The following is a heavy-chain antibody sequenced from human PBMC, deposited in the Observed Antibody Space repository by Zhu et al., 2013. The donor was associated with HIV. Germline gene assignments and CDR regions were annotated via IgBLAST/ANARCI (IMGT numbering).Heavy chain of an antibody. D-gene: IGHD6-13*01. CDR3: ARRSDSSSWYGAWYFDY. V-gene: IGHV4-38-2*01. CDR1: GYSISSGTY. CDR2: IYHSGST. J-gene: IGHJ4*02. Sequence: QVQLQDRGPGLVKPSETLSLTCAVSGYSISSGTYWGWIRQPPGKGLEWIGSIYHSGSTYYNPSLKSRVTISVDTSKNQFSLKLSSVTAADTAVYYCARRSDSSSWYGAWYFDYWGQGTLVTVSS.